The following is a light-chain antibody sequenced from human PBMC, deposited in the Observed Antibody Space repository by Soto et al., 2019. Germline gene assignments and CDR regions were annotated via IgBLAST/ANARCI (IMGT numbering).Light chain of an antibody. J-gene: IGKJ4*01. CDR3: YQYGHPPLT. CDR1: QSVISNF. CDR2: GAS. V-gene: IGKV3-20*01. Sequence: EIVLTQSPGTLSLSPGERATLSCRASQSVISNFLAWYQQKPGQAPRLLSYGASSRATGVPDRFSGSGSGTDFTLTIRRVEREDVAVYYCYQYGHPPLTFGGGTQVDI.